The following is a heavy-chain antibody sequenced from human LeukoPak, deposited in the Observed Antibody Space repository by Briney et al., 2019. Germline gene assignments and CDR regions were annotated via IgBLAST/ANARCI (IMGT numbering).Heavy chain of an antibody. CDR3: ARESYSNYLGYMDV. D-gene: IGHD4-11*01. CDR1: GFTFSSYW. Sequence: GGSLRLSCAASGFTFSSYWMSWVRQAPGKGPEWVANIKQDGSEKYYVDSVKGRFTISRDNAKNSLYLQMSSLRAEDTAVYYCARESYSNYLGYMDVWGKGTTVTVSS. J-gene: IGHJ6*03. V-gene: IGHV3-7*01. CDR2: IKQDGSEK.